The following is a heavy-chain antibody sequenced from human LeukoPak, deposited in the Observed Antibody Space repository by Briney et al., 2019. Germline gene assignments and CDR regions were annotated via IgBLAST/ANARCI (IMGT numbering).Heavy chain of an antibody. CDR3: ARWVTTQGTFDI. J-gene: IGHJ3*02. D-gene: IGHD1-1*01. CDR2: IYTSGST. CDR1: GGSISTYY. Sequence: SETLSLTCTVSGGSISTYYWIWIRQPAGKGLEWIGRIYTSGSTNYNSSLKSRVTLSLDTSENQFSLKLISVTAADTAVYYCARWVTTQGTFDIWGQGTMVTVSS. V-gene: IGHV4-4*07.